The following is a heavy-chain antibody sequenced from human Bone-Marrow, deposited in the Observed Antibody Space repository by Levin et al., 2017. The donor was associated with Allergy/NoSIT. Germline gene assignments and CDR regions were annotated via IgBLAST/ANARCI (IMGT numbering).Heavy chain of an antibody. Sequence: SQTLSLTCAVYGGSFRGYYWSWIRQPPGKGLEWIGEINHSGSTTYNPSLKSRVTISLDTSKNQFSLKLTSVTAADTAVYYCASSGWYRGYWGQGTLVTVSS. CDR3: ASSGWYRGY. V-gene: IGHV4-34*01. CDR1: GGSFRGYY. J-gene: IGHJ4*02. D-gene: IGHD6-19*01. CDR2: INHSGST.